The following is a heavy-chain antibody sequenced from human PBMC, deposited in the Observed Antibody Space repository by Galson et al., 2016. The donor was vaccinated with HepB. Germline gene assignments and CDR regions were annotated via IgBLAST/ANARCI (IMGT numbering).Heavy chain of an antibody. J-gene: IGHJ5*02. CDR2: INPSGGST. V-gene: IGHV1-46*01. CDR1: GYTFIKYY. Sequence: SVKVSCKASGYTFIKYYIHWVRQAPGQGLEWMGIINPSGGSTNYAQKFQGRVTMTGDTSTSTVYMELSSLSSEDTAVYYCARDTDDYSNYWFDPWGQGTPVTVSS. D-gene: IGHD4-11*01. CDR3: ARDTDDYSNYWFDP.